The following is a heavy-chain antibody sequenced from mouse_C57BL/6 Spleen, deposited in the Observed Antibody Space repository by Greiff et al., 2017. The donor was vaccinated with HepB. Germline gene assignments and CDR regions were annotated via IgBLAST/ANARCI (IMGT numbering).Heavy chain of an antibody. Sequence: VQLQQSGPVLVKPGASVKMSCKASGYTFTDYYMNWVKQSHGKSLEWIGVINPYNGGTSYNQKFKGKATLTVDKSSSTAYMELNSLTSEDSAVYYCAREQLTGTYFDYWGQGTTLTVSS. CDR2: INPYNGGT. D-gene: IGHD4-1*01. J-gene: IGHJ2*01. CDR1: GYTFTDYY. CDR3: AREQLTGTYFDY. V-gene: IGHV1-19*01.